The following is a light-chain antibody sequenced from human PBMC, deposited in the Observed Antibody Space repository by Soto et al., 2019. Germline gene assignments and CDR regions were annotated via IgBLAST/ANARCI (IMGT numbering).Light chain of an antibody. CDR3: QQYQSYCT. Sequence: DIQMTQSPSTLSASVGDRVTITCRASQSISSWLAWYQQKPGKAPKLLIYDASSLESGVPSRFSGSGSETEFTLTISSLQPDDFATYYCQQYQSYCTFGQGTKVEIK. CDR1: QSISSW. J-gene: IGKJ1*01. CDR2: DAS. V-gene: IGKV1-5*01.